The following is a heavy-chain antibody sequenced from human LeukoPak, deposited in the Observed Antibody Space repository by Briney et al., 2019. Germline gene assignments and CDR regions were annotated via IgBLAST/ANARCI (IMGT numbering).Heavy chain of an antibody. CDR2: IYSSGST. J-gene: IGHJ5*02. V-gene: IGHV4-59*01. CDR1: GGSISSYY. Sequence: SETLSLTCTVSGGSISSYYWTWIRQPPGKGLEWIGYIYSSGSTKYNPSLKSRVTISLDTSRNQFSLRLSSMTAADTAVYYCARGYSSNWNWFDPWGQGTLVTVSS. D-gene: IGHD6-13*01. CDR3: ARGYSSNWNWFDP.